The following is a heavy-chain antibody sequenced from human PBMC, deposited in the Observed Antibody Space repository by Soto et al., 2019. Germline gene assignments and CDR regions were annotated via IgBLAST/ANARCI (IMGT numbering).Heavy chain of an antibody. CDR2: IIPIFGTA. CDR1: GGTFSSYA. CDR3: ARSGTAKGGDYYCDY. Sequence: QVQLVQSGAEVKKPGSSVKVSCKASGGTFSSYAISWVRQAPGQGLEWMGGIIPIFGTANYAQKFQGRVTITADESTSTAYMELSSLRSEDTAVYYGARSGTAKGGDYYCDYWGQGTLVTVAS. V-gene: IGHV1-69*01. J-gene: IGHJ4*02. D-gene: IGHD5-18*01.